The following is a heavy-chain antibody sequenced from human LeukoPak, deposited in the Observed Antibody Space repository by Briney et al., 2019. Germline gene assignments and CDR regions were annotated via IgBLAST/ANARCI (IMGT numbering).Heavy chain of an antibody. V-gene: IGHV4-61*02. J-gene: IGHJ3*02. CDR1: GGSISSGSYY. Sequence: SQTLSLTCTVSGGSISSGSYYWSWIRQPAGKGLEWIGRIYTSGSTNYNPSLKSRVTISVDTSKNQFSLKLSSVTAADTAVYYCAGSTTVDAFDIWGQGTMVTVSS. CDR3: AGSTTVDAFDI. CDR2: IYTSGST. D-gene: IGHD4-17*01.